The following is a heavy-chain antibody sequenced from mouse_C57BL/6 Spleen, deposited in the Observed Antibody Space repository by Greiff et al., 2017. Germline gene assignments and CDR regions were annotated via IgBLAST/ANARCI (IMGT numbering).Heavy chain of an antibody. J-gene: IGHJ3*01. V-gene: IGHV1-52*01. CDR3: ARDGSSSGWFAY. D-gene: IGHD1-1*01. CDR2: IDPSDSET. Sequence: QVQLQQPGAELVRPGSSVKLSCKASGYTFTSYWMHWVKQRPIQGLEWIGNIDPSDSETHYNQKFKDKATLTVDKSSSTAYMQLSSLTSEDSAVYYCARDGSSSGWFAYWGQGTLVTVSA. CDR1: GYTFTSYW.